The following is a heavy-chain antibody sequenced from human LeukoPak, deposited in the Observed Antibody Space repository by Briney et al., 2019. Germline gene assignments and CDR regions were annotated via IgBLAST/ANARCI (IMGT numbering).Heavy chain of an antibody. Sequence: PGGSLRLSCAASGFTFSSYEMNWVRQAPGKGLEWVPYISSSGSTIYYADSVKGRFTISRDNAKNSLYLQMNSLRAEDTAVYYCARGPGEMATIYGYWGQGTLVTVSS. V-gene: IGHV3-48*03. J-gene: IGHJ4*02. CDR1: GFTFSSYE. D-gene: IGHD5-24*01. CDR3: ARGPGEMATIYGY. CDR2: ISSSGSTI.